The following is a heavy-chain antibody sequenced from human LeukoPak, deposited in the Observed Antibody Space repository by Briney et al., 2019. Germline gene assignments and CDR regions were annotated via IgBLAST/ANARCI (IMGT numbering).Heavy chain of an antibody. J-gene: IGHJ4*02. CDR2: IKQDGSEK. CDR3: VGGYPGVY. V-gene: IGHV3-7*01. CDR1: GFTFSSYW. Sequence: GGSLRLSCAASGFTFSSYWMSWVRQAPGKGLEWVANIKQDGSEKYYVASVKGRFTISRDTAKNSLYLQMNSLRAEDTAVYYCVGGYPGVYWGQGTLVTVSS. D-gene: IGHD3-16*02.